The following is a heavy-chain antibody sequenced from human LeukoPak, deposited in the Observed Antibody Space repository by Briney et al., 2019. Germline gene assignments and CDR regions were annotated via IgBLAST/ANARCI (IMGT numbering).Heavy chain of an antibody. Sequence: SETLSLTCTVSGGSISSSSYYWGWIRQPPGKGLEWIGSIYYSGSTNYNPSLKSRVTISVDTSKNQFSLKLSSVTAADTAVYYCARVHSSSWFSFDYWGQGTLVTVSS. CDR2: IYYSGST. J-gene: IGHJ4*02. CDR1: GGSISSSSYY. CDR3: ARVHSSSWFSFDY. V-gene: IGHV4-39*07. D-gene: IGHD6-13*01.